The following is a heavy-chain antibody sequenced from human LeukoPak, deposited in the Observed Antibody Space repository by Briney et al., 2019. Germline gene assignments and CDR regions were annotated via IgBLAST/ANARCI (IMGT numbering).Heavy chain of an antibody. V-gene: IGHV3-30*03. J-gene: IGHJ4*02. CDR3: ARLYGDYEEY. D-gene: IGHD4-17*01. CDR1: GFTFSSYG. Sequence: PGRSLRLSCAASGFTFSSYGMHWVRQAPGKGLEWVAVISYDGSNKYYADSVKGRFTISRDNSKNTLYLQMNSLRAEDTAVYYCARLYGDYEEYWGQGTLVTVSS. CDR2: ISYDGSNK.